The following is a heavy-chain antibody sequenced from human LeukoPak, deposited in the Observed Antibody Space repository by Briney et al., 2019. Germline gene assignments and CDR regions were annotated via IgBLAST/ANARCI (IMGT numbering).Heavy chain of an antibody. CDR1: GGSISSSSYY. CDR2: IYYSGST. CDR3: ARLEQLTIFGVVGWFDP. D-gene: IGHD3-3*01. V-gene: IGHV4-39*01. J-gene: IGHJ5*02. Sequence: SETLSLTCTVPGGSISSSSYYWGWIRQPPGKGLEWIGSIYYSGSTYYNPSLMSRVTISVDTSKNQFSLKLSSVTAADTAVYYCARLEQLTIFGVVGWFDPWGQGTLVTVSS.